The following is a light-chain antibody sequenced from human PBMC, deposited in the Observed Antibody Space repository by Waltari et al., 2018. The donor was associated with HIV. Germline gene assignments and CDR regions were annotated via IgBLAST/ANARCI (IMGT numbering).Light chain of an antibody. CDR2: AAS. J-gene: IGKJ4*01. Sequence: DIQMTQSPSSLPASIGDRVTITCRAGQDIRNNLVWIQQKAGKDPKRLIYAASTLDSEVPSRFSGSGSGTEFTLTISSLQPEDFATYYCLQHRSYSRGLTFGGGTKVEI. CDR3: LQHRSYSRGLT. V-gene: IGKV1-17*01. CDR1: QDIRNN.